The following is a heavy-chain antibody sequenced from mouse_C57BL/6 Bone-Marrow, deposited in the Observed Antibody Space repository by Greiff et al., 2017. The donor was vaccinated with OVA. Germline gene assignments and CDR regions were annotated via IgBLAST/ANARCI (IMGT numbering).Heavy chain of an antibody. D-gene: IGHD2-5*01. J-gene: IGHJ3*01. CDR2: IDPNSGGT. Sequence: QVQLQQPGAELVKPGASVKLSCKASGYTFPSYWMHWVKQRPGRGLEWIGRIDPNSGGTKYNEKFKSKATLTVDKPSSTASMQLSSLTSEDSAVYYCARLDYSNYDGWFAYWGQGTLVTVSA. CDR3: ARLDYSNYDGWFAY. CDR1: GYTFPSYW. V-gene: IGHV1-72*01.